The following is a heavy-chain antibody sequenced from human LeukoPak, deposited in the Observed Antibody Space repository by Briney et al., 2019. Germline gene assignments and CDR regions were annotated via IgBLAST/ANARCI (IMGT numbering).Heavy chain of an antibody. Sequence: ASVKVSCKASGYTFTSYGISWVRQAPGQGLEWMGWISAYNSNTNYAQKLQGRVTMTTDTSTSTAYMELRSLRSGDTAVYYCARLSDSSGWGYFDYWGQGTLVTVSS. CDR2: ISAYNSNT. V-gene: IGHV1-18*04. CDR1: GYTFTSYG. D-gene: IGHD6-19*01. CDR3: ARLSDSSGWGYFDY. J-gene: IGHJ4*02.